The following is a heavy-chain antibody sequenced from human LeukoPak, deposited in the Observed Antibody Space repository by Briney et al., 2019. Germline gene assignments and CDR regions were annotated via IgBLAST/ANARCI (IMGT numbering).Heavy chain of an antibody. Sequence: RGRSLRLSCAASGFTFSSYGMHCVRQAPGKGLEWVAVISYDGSNKYYADSVKGRFTISRDNSKNTLYLQMNSLRAEDTAVYYCAKARGEPPDYWGQGTLVTVSS. CDR1: GFTFSSYG. V-gene: IGHV3-30*18. J-gene: IGHJ4*02. CDR3: AKARGEPPDY. CDR2: ISYDGSNK. D-gene: IGHD1-26*01.